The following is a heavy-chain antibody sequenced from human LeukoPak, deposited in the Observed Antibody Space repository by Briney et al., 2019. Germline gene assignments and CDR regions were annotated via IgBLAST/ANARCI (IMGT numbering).Heavy chain of an antibody. Sequence: GGTLRLSCAASGFTFSSFGMSWVRQAPGKGLEWVSAISSTGGTAYYADSVKGRFTISRDNSKNTLYLQMNSLRAEDTAVYYCVRVDSSGYGLHWGLDYWGQGTLVTVSS. CDR1: GFTFSSFG. J-gene: IGHJ4*02. D-gene: IGHD3-22*01. CDR3: VRVDSSGYGLHWGLDY. CDR2: ISSTGGTA. V-gene: IGHV3-23*01.